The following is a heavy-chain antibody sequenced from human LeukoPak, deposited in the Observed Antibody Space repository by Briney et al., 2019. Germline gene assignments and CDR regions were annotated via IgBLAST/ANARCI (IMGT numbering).Heavy chain of an antibody. CDR1: GCSFTSYW. J-gene: IGHJ5*02. CDR2: IYPGDSDT. D-gene: IGHD1-7*01. Sequence: GGSLKISCKGSGCSFTSYWISWVRRMPGKGLEGMGIIYPGDSDTRYSPSFQGQVTISADKSISTAYLQWRSLKASDTAMYYCARSITGTTWHWFDPWGQGTLVTVSS. V-gene: IGHV5-51*01. CDR3: ARSITGTTWHWFDP.